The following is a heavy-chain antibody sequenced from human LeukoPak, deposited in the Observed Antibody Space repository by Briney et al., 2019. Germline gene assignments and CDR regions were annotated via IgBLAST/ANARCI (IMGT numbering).Heavy chain of an antibody. Sequence: GGSLRLSCAASGFTFSSYWMSWVRQAPGKGLEWAANIKQDGSEKYYVDSVKGRLTISRDNAKNSLYLQMNSLRAEDTAVYYCARGIAVAGTFYYYYGMDVWGQGTTVTVSS. J-gene: IGHJ6*02. V-gene: IGHV3-7*04. CDR3: ARGIAVAGTFYYYYGMDV. CDR2: IKQDGSEK. D-gene: IGHD6-19*01. CDR1: GFTFSSYW.